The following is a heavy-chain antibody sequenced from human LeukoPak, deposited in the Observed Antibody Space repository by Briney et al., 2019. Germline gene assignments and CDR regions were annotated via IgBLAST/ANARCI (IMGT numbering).Heavy chain of an antibody. J-gene: IGHJ4*02. CDR1: GFTFSSYW. V-gene: IGHV3-23*01. CDR2: ISGSGGST. Sequence: GGSLRLSCAASGFTFSSYWMSWVRQAPGKGLEWVSSISGSGGSTYYADSVKGRFTISRDNTKNTLYLQMNSLRAEDTAVYYCAKRGYNYDYDYWGQGTLVTVSS. D-gene: IGHD5-18*01. CDR3: AKRGYNYDYDY.